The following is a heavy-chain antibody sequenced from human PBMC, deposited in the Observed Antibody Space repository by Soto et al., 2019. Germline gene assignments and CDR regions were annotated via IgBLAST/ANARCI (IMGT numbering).Heavy chain of an antibody. CDR2: ISAYNGNT. V-gene: IGHV1-18*01. CDR3: ARVDCSGGSCYPGSWFDP. D-gene: IGHD2-15*01. Sequence: ASVKVSCKASGYTFTSYGISWVRQAPGQGLEWMGWISAYNGNTNYAQKLQGRVTMTTDTSTSTAYMELRSLRSDDTAVYYCARVDCSGGSCYPGSWFDPWGQGTLVTVSS. J-gene: IGHJ5*02. CDR1: GYTFTSYG.